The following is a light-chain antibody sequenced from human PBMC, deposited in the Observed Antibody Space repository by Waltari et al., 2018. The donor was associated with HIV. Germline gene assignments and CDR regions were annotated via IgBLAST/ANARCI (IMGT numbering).Light chain of an antibody. Sequence: SYKLIQPPSVSVSPGQPASITCYGDQSGVKFVCWYQPSPVPPPVLVMYQDSKRPSGIPERFSGYNSGKTDTLTITGTQSMDEDEYYGQAWDRSVVFGGGTKLTVL. J-gene: IGLJ2*01. CDR2: QDS. CDR3: QAWDRSVV. V-gene: IGLV3-1*01. CDR1: QSGVKF.